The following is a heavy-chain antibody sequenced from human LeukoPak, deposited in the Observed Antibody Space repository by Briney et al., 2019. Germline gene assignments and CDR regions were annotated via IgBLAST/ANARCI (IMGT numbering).Heavy chain of an antibody. D-gene: IGHD3-22*01. J-gene: IGHJ5*02. CDR3: ASPPYYDIET. CDR2: ISSSSSYI. CDR1: GFTFSSYN. V-gene: IGHV3-21*01. Sequence: VRSLRLSCAASGFTFSSYNMNCVRQAPGKGLEWVSSISSSSSYIYSTDSAKGRFTISRDNAKNSLYLQMNRLRAEDTAVYYCASPPYYDIETWGQGILVIVSS.